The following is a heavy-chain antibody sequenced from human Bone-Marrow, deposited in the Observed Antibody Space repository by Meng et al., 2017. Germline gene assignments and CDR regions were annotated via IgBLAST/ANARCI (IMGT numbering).Heavy chain of an antibody. D-gene: IGHD6-19*01. Sequence: RLHLQESGPGLVKPSETLSLTCTVSGGSISSSSYYWSWIRQPPGKGLEWIGEINHSGSTNYNPSLKSRVTISVDTSKNQFSLKLSSVTAADTAVYYCARAPTSGQWLARKFDYWGQGTLVTVSS. CDR2: INHSGST. CDR3: ARAPTSGQWLARKFDY. J-gene: IGHJ4*02. CDR1: GGSISSSSYY. V-gene: IGHV4-39*06.